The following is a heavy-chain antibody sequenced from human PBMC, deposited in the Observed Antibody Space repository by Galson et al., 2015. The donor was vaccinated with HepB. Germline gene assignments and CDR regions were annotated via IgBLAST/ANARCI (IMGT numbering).Heavy chain of an antibody. D-gene: IGHD3-3*01. V-gene: IGHV5-10-1*01. J-gene: IGHJ5*02. CDR1: GYSFTSYW. CDR2: IDPSDSYT. Sequence: QSGAEVKKPGESLRISCKGSGYSFTSYWISWVRQMPGKGLEWMGRIDPSDSYTNYSPSFQGHVTISADKSISTAYLQWSSLKASDTAMYYCARQEGDRITIFGVAASGVHNWFDPWGQGTLVTVSS. CDR3: ARQEGDRITIFGVAASGVHNWFDP.